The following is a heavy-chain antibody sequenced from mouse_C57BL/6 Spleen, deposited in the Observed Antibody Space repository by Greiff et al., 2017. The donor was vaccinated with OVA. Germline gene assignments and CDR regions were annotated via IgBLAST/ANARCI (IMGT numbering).Heavy chain of an antibody. CDR2: IYPGSGST. Sequence: VHLKQPGAELVKPGASVKMSCKASGYTFTSYWITWVKQRPGQGLEWIGDIYPGSGSTNYNEKFKSKATLTVDTSSSTAYMQLSSLTSEDSAGYYCARQGYDYDGAWFAYWGQGTLVTVSA. D-gene: IGHD2-4*01. V-gene: IGHV1-55*01. CDR3: ARQGYDYDGAWFAY. CDR1: GYTFTSYW. J-gene: IGHJ3*01.